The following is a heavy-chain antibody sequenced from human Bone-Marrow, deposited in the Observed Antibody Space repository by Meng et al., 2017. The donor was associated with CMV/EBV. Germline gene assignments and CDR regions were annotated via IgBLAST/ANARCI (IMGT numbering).Heavy chain of an antibody. CDR2: ITHSGST. CDR3: APGFRSWSGSYSS. D-gene: IGHD1-26*01. J-gene: IGHJ4*02. V-gene: IGHV4-34*01. CDR1: GAPFSGY. Sequence: QAYLQQWGAGLLKPSETLSLTCGVYGAPFSGYWSWVRQPPGKGLEWIGEITHSGSTNYNVSLKSRVTISIDTSKNQFSLKLSSVTATDTAVYYCAPGFRSWSGSYSSWGQGTLVTVSS.